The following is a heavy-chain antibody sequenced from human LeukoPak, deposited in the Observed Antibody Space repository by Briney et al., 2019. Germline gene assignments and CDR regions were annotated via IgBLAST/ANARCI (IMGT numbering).Heavy chain of an antibody. V-gene: IGHV3-23*01. CDR3: ARAGPMTTVVMEPLDV. CDR1: GFTFSSYA. Sequence: GGSLRLSCAASGFTFSSYAMSWVRQAPGKGLEWVSAIRDSGSSTHYADSVKGRFTTSRDNSKNTLFLQMNSLRAEDTAIYYCARAGPMTTVVMEPLDVWGQGTTVTVSS. D-gene: IGHD4-23*01. CDR2: IRDSGSST. J-gene: IGHJ6*02.